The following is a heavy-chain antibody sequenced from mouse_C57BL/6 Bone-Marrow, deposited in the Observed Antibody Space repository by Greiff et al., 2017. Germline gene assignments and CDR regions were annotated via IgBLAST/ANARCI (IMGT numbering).Heavy chain of an antibody. D-gene: IGHD5-1*01. CDR1: GFTFSSYA. V-gene: IGHV5-4*03. J-gene: IGHJ4*01. Sequence: EVKVVESGGGLVKPGGSLKLSCAASGFTFSSYAMSWVRQTPEKRLEWVATISDGGSYTYYPDNVKGRFTISRDNAKNNLYLQMSHLKSEDTAMYYCARVLCEYGGMDDWGQGTSVTVSS. CDR3: ARVLCEYGGMDD. CDR2: ISDGGSYT.